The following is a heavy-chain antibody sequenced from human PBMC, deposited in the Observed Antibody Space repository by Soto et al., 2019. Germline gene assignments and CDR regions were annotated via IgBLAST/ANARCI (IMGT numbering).Heavy chain of an antibody. CDR1: GYTFPSYG. V-gene: IGHV1-18*01. D-gene: IGHD3-3*01. Sequence: ASVKVSCKASGYTFPSYGISWVRQAPGQGLEWMGWISAYNGNTNYAQKLQGRVTMTTDTSTSTAYMELRSLRSDDTAVYYCARESITIFGVVIRTKTSDAFDIWGQGTMVTVSS. CDR2: ISAYNGNT. CDR3: ARESITIFGVVIRTKTSDAFDI. J-gene: IGHJ3*02.